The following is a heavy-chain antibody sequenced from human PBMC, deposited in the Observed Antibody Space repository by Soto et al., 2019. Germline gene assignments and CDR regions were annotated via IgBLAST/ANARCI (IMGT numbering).Heavy chain of an antibody. CDR2: IGYDGSNK. V-gene: IGHV3-33*01. J-gene: IGHJ6*03. CDR1: GFTFSSYG. D-gene: IGHD1-20*01. CDR3: ARGIRFNWNDAGYYYYYMDV. Sequence: HPGGSLRLSCAASGFTFSSYGMHWVRQAPGKGLEWLAVIGYDGSNKYHADSVKGPFTISRDNSKNTLYLQMNSPRAEDTAVYYSARGIRFNWNDAGYYYYYMDVWGKGTTVTVSS.